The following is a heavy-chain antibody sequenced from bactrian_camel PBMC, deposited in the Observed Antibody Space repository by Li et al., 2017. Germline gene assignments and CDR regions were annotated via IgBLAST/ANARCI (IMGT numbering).Heavy chain of an antibody. CDR3: AANFGSYCSVDYLQRRANF. CDR2: IRPAGATT. D-gene: IGHD2*01. V-gene: IGHV3S40*01. Sequence: VQLVESGGGSVQAGGSLRLSCAVSGYTGSSYCMGWFRQTPGQEREGVASIRPAGATTAYASSVRDRFVISLDTATDTVYLQMNSLRPEDTAMYYCAANFGSYCSVDYLQRRANFWGQGTQVTVS. CDR1: GYTGSSYC. J-gene: IGHJ4*01.